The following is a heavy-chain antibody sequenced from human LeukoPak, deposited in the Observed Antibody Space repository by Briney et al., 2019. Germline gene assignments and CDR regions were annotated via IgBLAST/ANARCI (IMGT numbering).Heavy chain of an antibody. CDR1: GYIFTGYY. D-gene: IGHD6-13*01. CDR3: AKITLAAAGTVAFDL. CDR2: INPKSGDT. Sequence: ASVKVSCKASGYIFTGYYIHWVRQAPGQGLEWMGWINPKSGDTNYAQMFQGRVTMTRDTSISTAYMELSRLRSDDTAIYYCAKITLAAAGTVAFDLWGQGTMLTVSS. J-gene: IGHJ3*01. V-gene: IGHV1-2*02.